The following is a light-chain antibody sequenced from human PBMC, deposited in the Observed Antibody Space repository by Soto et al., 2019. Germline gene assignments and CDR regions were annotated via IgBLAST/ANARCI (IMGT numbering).Light chain of an antibody. CDR1: NSDVNTYNY. CDR3: SSYTRGCTRV. V-gene: IGLV2-14*01. CDR2: EVS. Sequence: QSALTQPASVSGSPGQSITISCTGTNSDVNTYNYVSWYQQHPGKAPKLIIYEVSHRPSGISDRFSGSKSGNTASLTISGLQAEDEADYYCSSYTRGCTRVFGGGTKVTVL. J-gene: IGLJ3*02.